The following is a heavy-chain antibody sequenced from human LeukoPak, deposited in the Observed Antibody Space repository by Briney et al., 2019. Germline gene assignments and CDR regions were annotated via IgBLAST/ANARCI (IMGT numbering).Heavy chain of an antibody. CDR1: GFTFSSYS. V-gene: IGHV3-48*01. CDR2: ISSSSSII. J-gene: IGHJ2*01. Sequence: PGGSLRLSCAASGFTFSSYSMNWVRQAPGKGLEWVSYISSSSSIIYYADSVKGRFTISRDNAKNSLYLQMNSLRAEDTAVYYCARAYGDYRRFNWYFDLWGRGTLVTVSS. CDR3: ARAYGDYRRFNWYFDL. D-gene: IGHD4-17*01.